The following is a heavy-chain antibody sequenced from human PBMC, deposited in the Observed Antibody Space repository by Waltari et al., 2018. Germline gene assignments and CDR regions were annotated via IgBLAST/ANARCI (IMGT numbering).Heavy chain of an antibody. V-gene: IGHV4-59*05. CDR2: IYDSGST. J-gene: IGHJ4*02. Sequence: VQLVESGGGLIQPGGSLRLSCAASGFTVSSNYLSWVRQAPGKGLEWIGSIYDSGSTYYNPSLKSRVTISVDTSKNQFSLKLSSVTAADTAVYYCARHPRPYFDYWGQGTLVTVSS. CDR1: GFTVSSNY. CDR3: ARHPRPYFDY.